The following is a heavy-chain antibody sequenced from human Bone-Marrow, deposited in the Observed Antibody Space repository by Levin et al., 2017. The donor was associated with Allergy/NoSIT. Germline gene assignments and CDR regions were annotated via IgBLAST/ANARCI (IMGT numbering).Heavy chain of an antibody. D-gene: IGHD3-3*01. CDR2: ISGSGDNT. CDR1: GFTFGSYA. Sequence: GGSLRLSCAASGFTFGSYAMTWVRQAPGEGLEWVSLISGSGDNTHYGDSVKGRFTISRDNSKNTLYLEMNNLRAEDTAIYYCAKDFTIFGENHGMDVWGQGTTVTVSS. V-gene: IGHV3-23*02. J-gene: IGHJ6*02. CDR3: AKDFTIFGENHGMDV.